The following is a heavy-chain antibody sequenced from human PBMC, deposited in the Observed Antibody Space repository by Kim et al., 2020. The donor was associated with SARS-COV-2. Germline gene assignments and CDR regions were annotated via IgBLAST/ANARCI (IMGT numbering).Heavy chain of an antibody. CDR3: GSGTYYPDY. CDR1: GFTFSNYA. V-gene: IGHV3-23*01. CDR2: ISGSGGST. D-gene: IGHD3-10*01. J-gene: IGHJ4*02. Sequence: GGSLRLSCAASGFTFSNYAMSWVRQAPGKGLEWVSGISGSGGSTYFADSAKGRFTISRDNSKNTQYLQMNSLRAEDKAAYYCGSGTYYPDYCGQDTLVNV.